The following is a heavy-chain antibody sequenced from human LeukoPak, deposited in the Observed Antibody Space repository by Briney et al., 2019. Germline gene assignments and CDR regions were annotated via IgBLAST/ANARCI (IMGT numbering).Heavy chain of an antibody. CDR2: IYYSGST. CDR3: VDGDYGSVY. V-gene: IGHV4-31*03. Sequence: SETLSLTCTVSGGSISSGGYYWSWIRQHPGKGLEWIGYIYYSGSTYYNPSLKSRVTISVDTSKNQFSLKLSSVTVADTAVYYCVDGDYGSVYWGQGTLVTVSS. CDR1: GGSISSGGYY. D-gene: IGHD4-17*01. J-gene: IGHJ4*02.